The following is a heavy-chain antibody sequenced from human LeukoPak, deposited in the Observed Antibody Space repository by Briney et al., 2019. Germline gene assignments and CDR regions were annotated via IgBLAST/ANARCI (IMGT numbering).Heavy chain of an antibody. V-gene: IGHV1-18*01. CDR3: ARVMAPLGSDFDY. Sequence: ASVKVSCKASGYTFTSYDINWVRQATGQGLEWMGWMNPNSGNTNYAQKLQGRVTMTTDTSTSTAYMELRSLRSDDTAVYYCARVMAPLGSDFDYWGQGTLVTVSS. J-gene: IGHJ4*02. CDR1: GYTFTSYD. D-gene: IGHD1-26*01. CDR2: MNPNSGNT.